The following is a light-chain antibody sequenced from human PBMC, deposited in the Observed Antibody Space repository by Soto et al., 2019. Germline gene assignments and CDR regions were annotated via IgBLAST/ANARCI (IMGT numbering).Light chain of an antibody. CDR2: QDT. J-gene: IGLJ2*01. Sequence: SYELTQPPSVSVSPGQTASIPCSGDNLGDKFVCWYQQKPGQSPVLVIYQDTKRPSGIPERFSGSNAGNTATLTISGTQAVDEADYYCQAWDSTTVVFGGGTRLTVL. V-gene: IGLV3-1*01. CDR3: QAWDSTTVV. CDR1: NLGDKF.